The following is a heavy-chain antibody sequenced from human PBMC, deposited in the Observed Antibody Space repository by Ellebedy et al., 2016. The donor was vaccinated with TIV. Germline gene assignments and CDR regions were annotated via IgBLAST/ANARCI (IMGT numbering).Heavy chain of an antibody. CDR3: GAGTSEYYGMDV. CDR1: GFTFSSYA. Sequence: GESLKISXAASGFTFSSYAMSWVRQAPGKGLEWVSAISGSGGSTYYADSVKGRFTISRDNAKNSLYLQMNSLRAEDTAVYYCGAGTSEYYGMDVWGQGTTVTVSS. V-gene: IGHV3-23*01. J-gene: IGHJ6*02. CDR2: ISGSGGST. D-gene: IGHD2-2*01.